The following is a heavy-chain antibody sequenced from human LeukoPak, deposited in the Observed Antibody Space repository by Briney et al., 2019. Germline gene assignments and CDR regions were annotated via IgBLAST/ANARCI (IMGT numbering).Heavy chain of an antibody. V-gene: IGHV3-23*01. CDR2: VSVGGGDT. Sequence: GGSLRLSCEASGFIFSSYVMGWVRQAPGRGLEWVSSVSVGGGDTFTADSVKGRFTISRDNSKNTLYLQMNSLSTEDTAVYYCAKDRGSSGSYYTFDYWGQGTLVTVSS. CDR3: AKDRGSSGSYYTFDY. D-gene: IGHD3-10*01. J-gene: IGHJ4*02. CDR1: GFIFSSYV.